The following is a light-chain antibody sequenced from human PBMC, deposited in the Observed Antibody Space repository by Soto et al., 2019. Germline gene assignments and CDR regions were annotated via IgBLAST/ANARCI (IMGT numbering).Light chain of an antibody. CDR3: QQYNNGPLPIT. Sequence: EIVMTQSPATLSVSPGERATLSCRASQSVASNLAWYQQKPGQAPRLLIYGASTRATDIPARFSGSGSGTEFTLTISSLQSEDFAVYYCQQYNNGPLPITLGQGTRLEIK. CDR1: QSVASN. J-gene: IGKJ5*01. CDR2: GAS. V-gene: IGKV3-15*01.